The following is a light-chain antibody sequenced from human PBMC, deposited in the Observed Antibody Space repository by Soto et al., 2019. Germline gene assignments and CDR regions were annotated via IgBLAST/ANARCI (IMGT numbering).Light chain of an antibody. V-gene: IGKV3-20*01. CDR1: QSVSNNY. Sequence: EFGLAQSTGTLSLSPGERATLSCRASQSVSNNYLAWCQQRPGQAPRLLIYGASTRAAGIPDRFSGSGSGTDFTLTISRLEPEDFAVYYCQQYGSSPHTFGRGTRLEIK. J-gene: IGKJ5*01. CDR2: GAS. CDR3: QQYGSSPHT.